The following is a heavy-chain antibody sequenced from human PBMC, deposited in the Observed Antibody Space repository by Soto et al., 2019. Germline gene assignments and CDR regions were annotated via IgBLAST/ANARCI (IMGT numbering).Heavy chain of an antibody. D-gene: IGHD6-19*01. CDR3: ARARDPNGVSIKYSSGWFAD. CDR1: GYTFTGYY. CDR2: INPNSGGT. V-gene: IGHV1-2*04. Sequence: ASVKVSCKASGYTFTGYYMHWVRQAPGQGLEWMGWINPNSGGTNYAQKFQGWVTMTRDTSISTAYMELSRLRSDDTAVYYCARARDPNGVSIKYSSGWFADWGQGTLVTVSS. J-gene: IGHJ4*02.